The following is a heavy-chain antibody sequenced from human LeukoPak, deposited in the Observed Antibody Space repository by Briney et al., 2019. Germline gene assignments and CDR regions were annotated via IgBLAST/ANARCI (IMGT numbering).Heavy chain of an antibody. J-gene: IGHJ4*02. Sequence: PSETLSLTCTVSGDSISRNYWSCIRQPPGKGLEWIGYIYYSGSTNYNPSLKSRVTISVDTSKNQFSLKLSSVTAADTAVYYCARLGFWRQEIDYWGQGTLVTVSS. CDR2: IYYSGST. CDR1: GDSISRNY. V-gene: IGHV4-59*01. D-gene: IGHD3-3*01. CDR3: ARLGFWRQEIDY.